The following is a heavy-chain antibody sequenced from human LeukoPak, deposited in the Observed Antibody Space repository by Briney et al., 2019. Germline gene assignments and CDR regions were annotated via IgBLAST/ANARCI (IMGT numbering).Heavy chain of an antibody. V-gene: IGHV4-59*01. Sequence: SETLSLTCTVSGGSITNYYWSWIRQPPGKGLEWIGYIFYSGSTNYNPSLKSRVTISVDTSKNQFSLKLSSVTAADTAVYYCARVYYSNSYDYWYFDLWGRGTLVTVSS. D-gene: IGHD6-13*01. CDR3: ARVYYSNSYDYWYFDL. CDR2: IFYSGST. CDR1: GGSITNYY. J-gene: IGHJ2*01.